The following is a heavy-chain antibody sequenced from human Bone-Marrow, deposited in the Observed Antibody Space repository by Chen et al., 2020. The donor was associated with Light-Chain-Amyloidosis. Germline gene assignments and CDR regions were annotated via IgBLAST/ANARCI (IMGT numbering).Heavy chain of an antibody. V-gene: IGHV3-49*05. J-gene: IGHJ4*02. CDR3: TSYYGSGSYLYYSDF. D-gene: IGHD3-10*01. CDR2: IRTEAYGGTT. CDR1: GFFFGDYA. Sequence: EVQLVESGGGLVKPGRSLRVSCTTSGFFFGDYAMSWFRQAPGKGLGWVGFIRTEAYGGTTEYAASMKGRFTISRDDSKSIAYLHMTSLKTEDTAVYYCTSYYGSGSYLYYSDFWGQGTLVTVSS.